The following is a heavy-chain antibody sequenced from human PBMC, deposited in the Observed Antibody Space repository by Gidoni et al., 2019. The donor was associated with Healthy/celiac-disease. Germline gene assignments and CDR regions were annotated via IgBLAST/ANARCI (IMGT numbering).Heavy chain of an antibody. J-gene: IGHJ4*02. Sequence: EVQLVESGGGLVPPGGSLRLSCASSGFTFSSYEMNWVRQAPGKGLEWVSYISSSGSTIYYADSVKGRFTISRDNAKNSLYLQMNSLRAEDTAVYYCARESVAGTRYFDYWGQGTLVTVSS. CDR2: ISSSGSTI. CDR3: ARESVAGTRYFDY. CDR1: GFTFSSYE. D-gene: IGHD6-19*01. V-gene: IGHV3-48*03.